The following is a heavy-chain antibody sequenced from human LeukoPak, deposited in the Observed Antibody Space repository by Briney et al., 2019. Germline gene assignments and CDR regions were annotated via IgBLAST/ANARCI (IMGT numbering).Heavy chain of an antibody. D-gene: IGHD6-13*01. CDR1: GYTFTSYG. CDR2: ISAYNGNT. CDR3: ARQAAAGTGSDYYYYYMDV. J-gene: IGHJ6*03. Sequence: GASVKVSCKASGYTFTSYGISWVRQAPGQGLEWMGWISAYNGNTNYAQKLQGRVTMTTDTSTSTAYMELRSLRSDDTAVYYCARQAAAGTGSDYYYYYMDVWGKGTTVTISS. V-gene: IGHV1-18*01.